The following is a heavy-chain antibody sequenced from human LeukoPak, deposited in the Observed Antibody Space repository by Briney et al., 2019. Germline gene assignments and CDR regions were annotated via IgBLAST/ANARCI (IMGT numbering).Heavy chain of an antibody. CDR2: INHSGST. J-gene: IGHJ4*02. Sequence: SETLSLTCAVYGGSFSGYYWSWIRQPPGKGLEWIGEINHSGSTNHNPSLKSRVTISVDTSKNQFSLKLSSVTAADTAVYYCARIVGATADYWGQGTLVTVSS. V-gene: IGHV4-34*01. CDR3: ARIVGATADY. D-gene: IGHD1-26*01. CDR1: GGSFSGYY.